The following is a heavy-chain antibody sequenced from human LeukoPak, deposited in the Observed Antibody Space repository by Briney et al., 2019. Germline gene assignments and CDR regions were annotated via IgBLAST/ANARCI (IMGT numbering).Heavy chain of an antibody. CDR3: AKRRQSGIGSLYYFDS. D-gene: IGHD3-16*01. Sequence: GGSLRLSCAASGFTFNTYAMIWVRQAPGKGLDWVSAISGGGDSTYYADSVKGRFTISRDNSKNTLYLQMDSLRAEDTAVYYCAKRRQSGIGSLYYFDSWGQGTLVTVSS. J-gene: IGHJ4*02. CDR1: GFTFNTYA. V-gene: IGHV3-23*01. CDR2: ISGGGDST.